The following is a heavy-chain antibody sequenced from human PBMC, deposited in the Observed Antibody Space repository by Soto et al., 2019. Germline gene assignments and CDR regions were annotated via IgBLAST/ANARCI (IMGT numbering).Heavy chain of an antibody. V-gene: IGHV1-3*01. Sequence: ASVKVSCKASGYTFTSYAMHWVRQAPGQRLEWMGWISAGNGNTKYSQKFQGRVTITRDTSASTAYMELSSLRSEDTAVYYCARPAFRDSSGYYPIFDYWGQGTLVTVSS. J-gene: IGHJ4*02. CDR2: ISAGNGNT. D-gene: IGHD3-22*01. CDR3: ARPAFRDSSGYYPIFDY. CDR1: GYTFTSYA.